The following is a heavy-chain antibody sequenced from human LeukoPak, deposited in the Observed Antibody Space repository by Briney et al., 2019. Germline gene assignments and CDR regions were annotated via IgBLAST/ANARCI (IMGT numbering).Heavy chain of an antibody. Sequence: SETLSLTCTVSGGSISSSSSYWGWIRQPPGMGLEWIGSIYYSGSTYYNPSLKSRVTISVDTSKNQFSLKLRSVTAADTAVYYCARPDSGTYVARAFDIWGRGTLVSVSS. CDR3: ARPDSGTYVARAFDI. CDR2: IYYSGST. J-gene: IGHJ3*02. CDR1: GGSISSSSSY. V-gene: IGHV4-39*01. D-gene: IGHD1-26*01.